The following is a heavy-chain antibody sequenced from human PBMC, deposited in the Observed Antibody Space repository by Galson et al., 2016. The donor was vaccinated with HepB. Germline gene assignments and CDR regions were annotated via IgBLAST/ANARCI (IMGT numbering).Heavy chain of an antibody. CDR3: AREGWSISEIIVVTHLDS. D-gene: IGHD5-12*01. J-gene: IGHJ4*02. V-gene: IGHV1-46*01. CDR2: INPSGGST. CDR1: GYTFTDYY. Sequence: SVKVSCKASGYTFTDYYIHWVRQAPGQGLEWMGIINPSGGSTRSAQKFQGSITMTRDTSTSTVYMELSSLSSDDTAMYYCAREGWSISEIIVVTHLDSWGQGTLVTVSS.